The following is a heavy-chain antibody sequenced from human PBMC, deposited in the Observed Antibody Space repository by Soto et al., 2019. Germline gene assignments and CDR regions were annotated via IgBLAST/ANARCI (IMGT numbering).Heavy chain of an antibody. CDR2: SSNSGTFT. D-gene: IGHD3-10*02. Sequence: PGGSLRLSCEASGFTVSDYYMSWIRQAPGRGLEWISYSSNSGTFTRYSGSVKGRFSISRDNTKNFLYLQMNSLRAEDTAVYYCARSGDNYNVLDYWGQGTPVTVSS. CDR3: ARSGDNYNVLDY. J-gene: IGHJ4*02. V-gene: IGHV3-11*06. CDR1: GFTVSDYY.